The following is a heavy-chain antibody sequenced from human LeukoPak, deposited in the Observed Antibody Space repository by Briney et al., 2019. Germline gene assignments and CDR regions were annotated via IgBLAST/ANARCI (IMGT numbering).Heavy chain of an antibody. Sequence: PGGSLRLSCAASGFTFSIYWMHWVRQAPGKGLVWVSRINSDGSSTSYADSVKGRFTISRDNAKNTLYLQMNSLRAEDTAVYYCAAAAGPVAYFDYWGQGTLVTVSS. D-gene: IGHD6-13*01. V-gene: IGHV3-74*01. J-gene: IGHJ4*02. CDR1: GFTFSIYW. CDR2: INSDGSST. CDR3: AAAAGPVAYFDY.